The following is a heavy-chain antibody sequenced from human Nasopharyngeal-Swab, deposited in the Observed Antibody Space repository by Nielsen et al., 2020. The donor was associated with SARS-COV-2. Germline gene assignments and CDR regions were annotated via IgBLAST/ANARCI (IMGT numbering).Heavy chain of an antibody. J-gene: IGHJ6*02. Sequence: VRQAPGKGLEWVSAISGSGGSTYYADSVKGRFTISRDNSKNTLYLQMNSLRAEDTAVYYCTREFHIHYYYGMDVWGQGTTVTVSS. V-gene: IGHV3-23*01. CDR3: TREFHIHYYYGMDV. D-gene: IGHD2-21*01. CDR2: ISGSGGST.